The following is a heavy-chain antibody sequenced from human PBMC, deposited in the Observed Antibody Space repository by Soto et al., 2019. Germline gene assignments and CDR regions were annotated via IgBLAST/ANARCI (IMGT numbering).Heavy chain of an antibody. D-gene: IGHD5-12*01. J-gene: IGHJ4*02. CDR2: TSGSGDNT. CDR3: AKGYYSGYDLAYFDY. CDR1: GFTLRNYY. Sequence: EVQLVESGGGLVQPGGSLRLSCTVSGFTLRNYYMHWARQAPGKGLVWVSATSGSGDNTYYADSVKGRFTISRDNSKNTLYLQLNSLRAEDTAVYYCAKGYYSGYDLAYFDYWGQGTLVTVSS. V-gene: IGHV3-23*04.